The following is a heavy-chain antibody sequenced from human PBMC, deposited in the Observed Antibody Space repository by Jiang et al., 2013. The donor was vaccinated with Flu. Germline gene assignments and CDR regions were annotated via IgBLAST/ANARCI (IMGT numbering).Heavy chain of an antibody. V-gene: IGHV4-4*07. CDR1: GGSFSSYH. Sequence: GSGLVKPSETLSLTCTVSGGSFSSYHWSWIRQSAGKGLEWIGRIHTSGSTSYNPSLNSRVTMSVDTSKNQFSLKFSSVTAADTAVYYCARDWGLYGSGNFDVFDIWGQGTVVTVSS. CDR2: IHTSGST. CDR3: ARDWGLYGSGNFDVFDI. D-gene: IGHD3-10*01. J-gene: IGHJ3*02.